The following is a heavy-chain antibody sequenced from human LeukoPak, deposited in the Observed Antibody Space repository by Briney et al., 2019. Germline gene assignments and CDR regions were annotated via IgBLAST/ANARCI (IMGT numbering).Heavy chain of an antibody. Sequence: GRSLRLSCAASGFTFSSYGMHWVRQAPGKGLEWVAVISYDGSNKYYADSVKGRFTISRDNSKNTLYLQMISLRAEDTAVYYCAKGKYSSSCPDYWGQGTLVTVSS. CDR2: ISYDGSNK. V-gene: IGHV3-30*18. CDR1: GFTFSSYG. D-gene: IGHD6-13*01. CDR3: AKGKYSSSCPDY. J-gene: IGHJ4*02.